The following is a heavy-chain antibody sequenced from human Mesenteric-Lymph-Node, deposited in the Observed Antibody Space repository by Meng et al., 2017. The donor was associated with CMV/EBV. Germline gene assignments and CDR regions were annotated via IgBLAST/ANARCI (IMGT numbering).Heavy chain of an antibody. Sequence: GESLKISCAASGFSVSSDFMSWVRQAPGEGLEWVSVIYIDGSTYYADSVMGRFTISRDNPENTLYFQMNSLRGEDTAVYYCARTYDSSGYYYDVADWFDPWGQGTLVTVSS. CDR1: GFSVSSDF. V-gene: IGHV3-66*02. J-gene: IGHJ5*02. CDR2: IYIDGST. CDR3: ARTYDSSGYYYDVADWFDP. D-gene: IGHD3-22*01.